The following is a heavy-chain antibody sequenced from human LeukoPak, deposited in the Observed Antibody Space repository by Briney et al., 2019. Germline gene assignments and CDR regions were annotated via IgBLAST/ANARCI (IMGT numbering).Heavy chain of an antibody. CDR1: GYIFTSYW. D-gene: IGHD1-1*01. J-gene: IGHJ5*02. CDR3: ARYSLTGTTSIFWFDP. Sequence: GECLKISCKGSGYIFTSYWIGWVRQLPGKGLEWMGIIYPGDSDTRYSPSFQGQVTISADKSISTAYLQWSSLKASDTAMYYCARYSLTGTTSIFWFDPWGQGTLVTVSS. V-gene: IGHV5-51*01. CDR2: IYPGDSDT.